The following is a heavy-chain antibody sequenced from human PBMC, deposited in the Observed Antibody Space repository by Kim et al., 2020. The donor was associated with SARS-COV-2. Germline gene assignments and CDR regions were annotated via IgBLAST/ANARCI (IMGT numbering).Heavy chain of an antibody. J-gene: IGHJ6*03. Sequence: SETLSLTCAVYGGSFSGHYWSWIRQPPGKGLEWIGEINHRGSTNYNPSLKNRVTISVDTSKNQFSLKLSTVTAADTAVYYCARGSEYIVVVIAIQYYYYYVGIWGKGATLTVSS. D-gene: IGHD2-21*01. CDR2: INHRGST. CDR1: GGSFSGHY. V-gene: IGHV4-34*01. CDR3: ARGSEYIVVVIAIQYYYYYVGI.